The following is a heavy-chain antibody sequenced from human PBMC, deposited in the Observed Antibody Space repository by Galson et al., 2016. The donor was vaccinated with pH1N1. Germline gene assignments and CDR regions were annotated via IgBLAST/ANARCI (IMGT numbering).Heavy chain of an antibody. CDR2: IMPIFGTT. J-gene: IGHJ3*01. V-gene: IGHV1-69*13. Sequence: SVKVSCKASGGPLSSYATGWVRQAPGQGPEWMGGIMPIFGTTKYEQKFQGRVTITADEMSGSAYMELSGLTSMDTAVYYCVRSTGYNKVNGPFDVWGQGTLVIASS. D-gene: IGHD1-14*01. CDR3: VRSTGYNKVNGPFDV. CDR1: GGPLSSYA.